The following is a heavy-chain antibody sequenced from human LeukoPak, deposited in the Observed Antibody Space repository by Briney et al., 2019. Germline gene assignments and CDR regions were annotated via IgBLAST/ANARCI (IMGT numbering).Heavy chain of an antibody. CDR1: GYTFSSYG. CDR3: ARGFYDFWSGLSSSPFDY. J-gene: IGHJ4*02. CDR2: INAHNGDT. V-gene: IGHV1-18*01. Sequence: ASVKVSCKASGYTFSSYGISWVRQAPGQGLEWMGWINAHNGDTNYAQKFQGRVTMTRDTSISTAYMELSRLRSDDTAVYYCARGFYDFWSGLSSSPFDYWGQGTLVTVSS. D-gene: IGHD3-3*01.